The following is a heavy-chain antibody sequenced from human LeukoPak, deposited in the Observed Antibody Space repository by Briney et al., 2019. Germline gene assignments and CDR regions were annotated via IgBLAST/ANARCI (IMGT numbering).Heavy chain of an antibody. Sequence: SDTLSLTCAVSGDSNNNYYWSWIRQPAGKGLEFIGRIDNSGSTHYNPSLKSRVTMSVDTSKNQFSLSVTSVTAADTAVYYCARGGSSWYYYFDYWGQGALVTVSS. V-gene: IGHV4-4*07. J-gene: IGHJ4*02. D-gene: IGHD6-13*01. CDR2: IDNSGST. CDR1: GDSNNNYY. CDR3: ARGGSSWYYYFDY.